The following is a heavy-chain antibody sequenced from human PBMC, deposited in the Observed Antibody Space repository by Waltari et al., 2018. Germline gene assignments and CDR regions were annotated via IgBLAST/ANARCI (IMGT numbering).Heavy chain of an antibody. Sequence: QLQLHESGPGLVKPSETLSLTCTVSGASINSPSYYWTWIRQTPGKGLEWIGSIFYSGAPYYNPPLKSRLTISLDTSKSQFSLKLRSVTAADTAIYHCARNFGGYNWQNYYFDSWGQGALVTVSS. V-gene: IGHV4-39*07. CDR3: ARNFGGYNWQNYYFDS. D-gene: IGHD1-1*01. CDR2: IFYSGAP. CDR1: GASINSPSYY. J-gene: IGHJ4*02.